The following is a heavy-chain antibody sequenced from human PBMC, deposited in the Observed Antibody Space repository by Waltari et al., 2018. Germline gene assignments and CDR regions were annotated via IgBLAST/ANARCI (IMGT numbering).Heavy chain of an antibody. Sequence: QVQLVQSGAEVKKPGASVKVSCKTSGSTLTDYYINWVRQAPGQGLEWLGWVNSNSGGTKYAQKFQGRVTMARDLSISTAYMELTRLRSDDTAVYYCTRDHDGWTYPAPFDYWGQGTLVTVSS. CDR2: VNSNSGGT. CDR3: TRDHDGWTYPAPFDY. J-gene: IGHJ4*02. V-gene: IGHV1-2*02. CDR1: GSTLTDYY. D-gene: IGHD3-3*01.